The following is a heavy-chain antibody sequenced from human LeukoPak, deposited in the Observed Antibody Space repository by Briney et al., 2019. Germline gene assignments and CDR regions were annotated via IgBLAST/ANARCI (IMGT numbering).Heavy chain of an antibody. CDR2: ISAYNGNT. J-gene: IGHJ6*03. Sequence: ASVKVSCKASGYTFTSYGISWVRQAPGQGLEWMGWISAYNGNTNYAQKLQGRVTMTTDTSTSTAYMELRSLRSDDTAVYYCARTLDYDTLTAPSYYYYMDVWGKGTTVTVSS. CDR3: ARTLDYDTLTAPSYYYYMDV. CDR1: GYTFTSYG. D-gene: IGHD3-9*01. V-gene: IGHV1-18*01.